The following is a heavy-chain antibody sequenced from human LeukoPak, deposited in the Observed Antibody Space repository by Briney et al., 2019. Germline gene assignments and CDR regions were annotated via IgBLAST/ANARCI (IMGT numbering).Heavy chain of an antibody. V-gene: IGHV3-30*18. Sequence: PGRSLRLSCAASGFTFSSYGVHRVRQAPGKGLEWVAVISYDGSNKYYADSVKGRFTISRDNSKNTLYLQMNSLRAEDTAVYYCAKAPGGVAAELDYWGQGTLVTVSS. CDR1: GFTFSSYG. CDR3: AKAPGGVAAELDY. J-gene: IGHJ4*02. D-gene: IGHD6-13*01. CDR2: ISYDGSNK.